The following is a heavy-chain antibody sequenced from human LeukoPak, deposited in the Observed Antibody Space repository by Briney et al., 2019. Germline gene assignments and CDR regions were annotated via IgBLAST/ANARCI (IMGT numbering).Heavy chain of an antibody. CDR3: AKALAGYYYGMDV. V-gene: IGHV3-30-3*01. Sequence: PGGSLRLSCAASGFTFSSYAMHWVRQAPGKGLEWVAVISYDGSNKYYADSVKGRFTISRDNSKNTLYLQMNSLRAEDTAVYYCAKALAGYYYGMDVWGQGTTVTVSS. CDR1: GFTFSSYA. CDR2: ISYDGSNK. J-gene: IGHJ6*02.